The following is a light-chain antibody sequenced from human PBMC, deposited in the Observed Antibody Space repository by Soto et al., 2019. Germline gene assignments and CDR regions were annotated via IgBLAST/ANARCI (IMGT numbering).Light chain of an antibody. Sequence: EIVLTQSPGTLSLSPGERATLSCRASQSITNNYLAWYQQKPGRAHRLLIYGASSRATGIPDRFSGSGSGTDFTLTISSLQPEDVATYYCQKYNSAPLTFGGGTKVDNK. CDR2: GAS. J-gene: IGKJ4*01. CDR3: QKYNSAPLT. CDR1: QSITNNY. V-gene: IGKV3-20*01.